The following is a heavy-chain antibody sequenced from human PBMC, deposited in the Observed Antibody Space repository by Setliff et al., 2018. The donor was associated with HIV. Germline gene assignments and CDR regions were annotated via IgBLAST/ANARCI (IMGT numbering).Heavy chain of an antibody. CDR2: IYPGDSDT. Sequence: GESLTISCKGSGYTFTSYWIGWVRQMPGKGLEWMGIIYPGDSDTRYSPSFQGRVTISADKSINTAYLQWSSLQASDTAMYYCARRASKASLDYWGQGTQVTVSS. V-gene: IGHV5-51*01. CDR1: GYTFTSYW. CDR3: ARRASKASLDY. J-gene: IGHJ4*02.